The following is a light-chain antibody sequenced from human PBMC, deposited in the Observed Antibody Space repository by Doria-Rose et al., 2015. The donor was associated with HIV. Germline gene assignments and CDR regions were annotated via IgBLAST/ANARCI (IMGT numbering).Light chain of an antibody. CDR2: WAS. CDR3: QQYDNPPYT. V-gene: IGKV4-1*01. J-gene: IGKJ2*01. CDR1: QIVFYSPKNRNY. Sequence: IQLTHSPASLAASLGERATINCNSSQIVFYSPKNRNYLAWYQQKPGHPPKLLIYWASIRESGVPARFSGSGSGTDFTLTISSLQAEDVAAYYCQQYDNPPYTFGHGTNVKIK.